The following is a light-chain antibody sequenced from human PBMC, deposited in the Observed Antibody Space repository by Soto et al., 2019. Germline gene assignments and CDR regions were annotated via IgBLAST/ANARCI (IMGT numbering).Light chain of an antibody. J-gene: IGKJ4*01. Sequence: EIVFTQSPVTLSLSPGERATPSRRASQSVSSNYLAWYQQKPGQAPKVLIYRASSRATGIPDRFSGSGSGTDFTLTISRLEPEDFAVYYCQQYGSSPLTFGGGTKVDIK. CDR1: QSVSSNY. CDR2: RAS. CDR3: QQYGSSPLT. V-gene: IGKV3-20*01.